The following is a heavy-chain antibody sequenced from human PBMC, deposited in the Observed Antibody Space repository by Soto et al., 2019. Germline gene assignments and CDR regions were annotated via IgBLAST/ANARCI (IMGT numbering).Heavy chain of an antibody. J-gene: IGHJ6*02. CDR1: GFTFGRYW. CDR3: ARGRPYGMDV. CDR2: IDSDGSST. Sequence: PGGSLRLSCAASGFTFGRYWMNWVRQAPGKGLVWVSRIDSDGSSTTYADSVKGRFTTSRDNAKNTLYLQMSSPRVEDTAVYYCARGRPYGMDVWGQGTTVTVSS. V-gene: IGHV3-74*01.